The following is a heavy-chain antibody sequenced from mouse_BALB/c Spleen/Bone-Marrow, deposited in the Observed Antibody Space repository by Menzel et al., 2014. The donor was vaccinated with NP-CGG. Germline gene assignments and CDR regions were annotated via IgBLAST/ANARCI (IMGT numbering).Heavy chain of an antibody. D-gene: IGHD1-1*01. J-gene: IGHJ3*01. CDR1: GYTFTSYW. CDR2: INPSTGYT. V-gene: IGHV1-7*01. Sequence: QVQLQQPGAELAKPGASVKMSCKASGYTFTSYWMHWVKQRPGQGLEWIGYINPSTGYTEYNQKFKDRATLTADKSSNTAYMQLSSLTSEDSAVYYCAGAGGLRSSWFAYWGQGTLVTVSA. CDR3: AGAGGLRSSWFAY.